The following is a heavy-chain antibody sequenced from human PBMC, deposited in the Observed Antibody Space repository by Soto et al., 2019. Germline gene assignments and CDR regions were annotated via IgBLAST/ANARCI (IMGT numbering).Heavy chain of an antibody. V-gene: IGHV3-23*01. D-gene: IGHD2-21*01. J-gene: IGHJ4*02. CDR1: GFTFSNYA. CDR2: ISGTSGST. Sequence: EVQLLESGGGLVQPGGSLRLSCAASGFTFSNYAMTWVRQAPGKGLEWVSAISGTSGSTYYADSVKGRFTISRDNSKNTLYLQMNSLRAEETAVYYCAKNSPRVDYWGQGTLVTVSS. CDR3: AKNSPRVDY.